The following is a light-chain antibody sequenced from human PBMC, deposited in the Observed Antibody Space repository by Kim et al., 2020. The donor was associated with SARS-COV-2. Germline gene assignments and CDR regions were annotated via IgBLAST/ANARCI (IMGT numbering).Light chain of an antibody. J-gene: IGLJ1*01. V-gene: IGLV3-19*01. Sequence: LGQTVRITCQGDSLRNYYASWYQQKPGQAPVLVMYAKNNRPSGIPDRFSGSSSGNTASLTITGAQAEDEADYYCNSRDNSGNHLGVFGTGTKVTVL. CDR1: SLRNYY. CDR3: NSRDNSGNHLGV. CDR2: AKN.